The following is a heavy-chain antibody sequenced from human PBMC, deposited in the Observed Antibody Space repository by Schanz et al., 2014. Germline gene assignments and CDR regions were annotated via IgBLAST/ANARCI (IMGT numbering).Heavy chain of an antibody. CDR3: ARDGGRDGYNLAFDV. Sequence: QVQLVESGGGVVQPGRSRRLSCVASGFTFISYDIHWVRQAPGKGLEWVAVIRYDGRNKNFVESVKGRFIISRDSSKNTLFLQMNSLRAEDTAVYFCARDGGRDGYNLAFDVWGQGTLVTVSS. J-gene: IGHJ3*01. CDR1: GFTFISYD. D-gene: IGHD5-12*01. CDR2: IRYDGRNK. V-gene: IGHV3-33*01.